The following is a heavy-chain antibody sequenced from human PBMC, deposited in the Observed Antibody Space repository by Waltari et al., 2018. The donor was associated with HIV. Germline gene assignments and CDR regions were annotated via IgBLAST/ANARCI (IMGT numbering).Heavy chain of an antibody. CDR1: GFSLTTRGMC. V-gene: IGHV2-70*17. CDR2: IDWDDDK. Sequence: QVTLRESGPALVKPTQTLTLTCTFSGFSLTTRGMCVSWIRQPPGKALEWLARIDWDDDKFYTTSLKTRLTISKDTSKNQVVLRMTNMDPVDTATYYCARMAHPQLVQDYWGQGTLVTVSS. J-gene: IGHJ4*02. CDR3: ARMAHPQLVQDY. D-gene: IGHD3-10*01.